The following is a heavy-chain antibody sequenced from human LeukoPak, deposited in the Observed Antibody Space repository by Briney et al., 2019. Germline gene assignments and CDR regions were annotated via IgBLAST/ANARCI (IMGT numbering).Heavy chain of an antibody. CDR1: GFTFSSYS. CDR2: INPDGSTT. J-gene: IGHJ4*02. CDR3: ARVSVGRYYFDN. V-gene: IGHV3-74*01. Sequence: PGGSLRLSCAASGFTFSSYSMNWVRQAPGKGLVWVSRINPDGSTTSYADSVKGRFTISRDSAKNTLYLQMNSLRAEDTAVYYCARVSVGRYYFDNWGQGTPVTVS. D-gene: IGHD3-3*02.